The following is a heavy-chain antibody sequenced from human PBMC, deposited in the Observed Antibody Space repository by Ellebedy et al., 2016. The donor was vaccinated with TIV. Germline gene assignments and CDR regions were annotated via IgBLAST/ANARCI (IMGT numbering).Heavy chain of an antibody. J-gene: IGHJ3*01. D-gene: IGHD4-23*01. CDR3: ARDPVGVGPAFDV. CDR2: ITESGGNT. V-gene: IGHV3-23*01. Sequence: GESLKISCAASGLTFSSHAMSWVRQAPGKGLEWVSSITESGGNTYYADSVKGRFTISRDNSKDTLFLQMNSLRDEDTAIYFCARDPVGVGPAFDVWGQGTMVTVSS. CDR1: GLTFSSHA.